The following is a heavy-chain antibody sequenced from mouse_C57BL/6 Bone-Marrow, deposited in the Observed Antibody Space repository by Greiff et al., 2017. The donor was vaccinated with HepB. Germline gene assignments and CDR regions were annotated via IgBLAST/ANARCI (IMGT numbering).Heavy chain of an antibody. D-gene: IGHD1-1*02. CDR1: GFNIKDDY. V-gene: IGHV14-4*01. CDR3: TLYGPLAY. CDR2: IDPENGDT. Sequence: EVQLQQSGAELVRPGASVKLSCTASGFNIKDDYMHWVKQRPEQGLEWIGWIDPENGDTEYASKFQGKATITADTSSNTAYLQLSSLTSEDTAVYYCTLYGPLAYWGQGTLVTVSA. J-gene: IGHJ3*01.